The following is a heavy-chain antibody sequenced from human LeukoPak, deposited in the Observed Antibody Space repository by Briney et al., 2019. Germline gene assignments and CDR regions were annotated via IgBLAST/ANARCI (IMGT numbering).Heavy chain of an antibody. CDR1: GTSFNRYY. Sequence: SETLSLTCAVYGTSFNRYYWSWIRQTPGRGLEWIGEIDHIGRASYNPSLKSRATISVDTSKNQFSLTSRSVTAADMGVYFCAMPGFCTATICSNYFESWGQGTLVTVSS. V-gene: IGHV4-34*01. D-gene: IGHD2-15*01. J-gene: IGHJ5*01. CDR2: IDHIGRA. CDR3: AMPGFCTATICSNYFES.